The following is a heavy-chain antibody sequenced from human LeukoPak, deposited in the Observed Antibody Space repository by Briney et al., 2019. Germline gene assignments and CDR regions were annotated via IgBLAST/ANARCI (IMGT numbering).Heavy chain of an antibody. CDR3: ARALPSYCGGDCSRRAFDY. D-gene: IGHD2-21*02. V-gene: IGHV4-30-4*01. CDR2: TCYSGST. J-gene: IGHJ4*02. CDR1: GGSISSGDYY. Sequence: PSQTLSLTCTVSGGSISSGDYYWSWIRQPPGKGLEWIGYTCYSGSTYYNPSLKSRVTISVDTSKNQFSLKLSSVTAADTAVYYCARALPSYCGGDCSRRAFDYWGQGTLVTVSS.